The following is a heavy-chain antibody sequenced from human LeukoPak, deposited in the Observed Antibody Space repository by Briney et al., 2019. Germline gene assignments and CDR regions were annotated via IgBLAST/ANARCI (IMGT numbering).Heavy chain of an antibody. CDR2: INPNSGGT. J-gene: IGHJ3*02. V-gene: IGHV1-2*02. D-gene: IGHD5-18*01. Sequence: ASVKVSCKASGYTFTRYYMHWVRQAPGQGLEWMGWINPNSGGTNYAQKFQGRVTMTRDTSISTAYMELSRLISDDTAVYYCARPGIGYSYGDDAFDIWGQGTMVTVSS. CDR3: ARPGIGYSYGDDAFDI. CDR1: GYTFTRYY.